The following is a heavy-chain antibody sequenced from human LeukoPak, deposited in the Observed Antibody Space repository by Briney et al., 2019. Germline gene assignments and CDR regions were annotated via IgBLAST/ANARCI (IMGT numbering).Heavy chain of an antibody. D-gene: IGHD2-2*01. V-gene: IGHV4-34*01. Sequence: QPSETLSLTCAVYGRSFSGYYWSWIRQPPGKGLEWIGEINHSGSTNYNPSLKSRVTISVDTSKNQFSLKLSSVTAADTAVYYCARVYCSSTSCYYYRHYYGMDVWGQGTTVTVSS. J-gene: IGHJ6*02. CDR1: GRSFSGYY. CDR2: INHSGST. CDR3: ARVYCSSTSCYYYRHYYGMDV.